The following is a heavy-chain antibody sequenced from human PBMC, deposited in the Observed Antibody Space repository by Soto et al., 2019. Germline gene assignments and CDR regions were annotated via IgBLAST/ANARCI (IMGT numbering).Heavy chain of an antibody. CDR1: GFTFSRCA. CDR2: ISYDGSNK. V-gene: IGHV3-30-3*01. D-gene: IGHD3-16*01. CDR3: ARDGKFHAYGSGYDYYGMDV. Sequence: GGSLRLSCAASGFTFSRCAIHWVRQAPGKGLEWVAVISYDGSNKYYADSVKGRFTISRDNSKNTLYLQMNSLRGDDTAVYYCARDGKFHAYGSGYDYYGMDVWGQGTTVTVSS. J-gene: IGHJ6*02.